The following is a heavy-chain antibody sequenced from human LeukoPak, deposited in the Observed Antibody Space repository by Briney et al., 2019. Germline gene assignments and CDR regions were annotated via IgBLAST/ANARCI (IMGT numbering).Heavy chain of an antibody. CDR3: ASDHYDFWSGLGAFDI. CDR1: GGSVTSGNYY. D-gene: IGHD3-3*01. J-gene: IGHJ3*02. V-gene: IGHV4-61*02. CDR2: IYTNGGA. Sequence: SETLSLTCTVSGGSVTSGNYYWNWIRQPAGKGLEWIGRIYTNGGASYNPSLKSRVTISVDTSKNQFSLKLSSVTAADTAVYYCASDHYDFWSGLGAFDIWGQGAMVTVSS.